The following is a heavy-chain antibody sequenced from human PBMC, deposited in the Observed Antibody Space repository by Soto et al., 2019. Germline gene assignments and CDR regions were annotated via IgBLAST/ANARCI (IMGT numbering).Heavy chain of an antibody. CDR1: GGSIIASY. V-gene: IGHV4-59*01. D-gene: IGHD1-26*01. Sequence: SETLSLTCTVSGGSIIASYCSWIRQPPGKGLEWIGYVHSSGITNYNPSLKSRVTISLDTSKNQFSLQLTSLTTADTAVYYCARSVLYGGRYWGFDPFGEVALVAFSS. J-gene: IGHJ5*02. CDR3: ARSVLYGGRYWGFDP. CDR2: VHSSGIT.